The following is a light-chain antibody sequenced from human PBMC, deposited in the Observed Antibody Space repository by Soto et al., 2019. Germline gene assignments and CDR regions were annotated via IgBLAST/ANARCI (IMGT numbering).Light chain of an antibody. Sequence: QSALTQPASVSGSPGQSITIPCTGTSGDVGGYNLVSWYQKHPGKAPKLMIYEVTERPSGVSNRFSGSKSGNTASLSFSWLQPDDEADYYCCSYAGNSEVFGTGTKVTVL. CDR1: SGDVGGYNL. CDR2: EVT. V-gene: IGLV2-23*02. J-gene: IGLJ1*01. CDR3: CSYAGNSEV.